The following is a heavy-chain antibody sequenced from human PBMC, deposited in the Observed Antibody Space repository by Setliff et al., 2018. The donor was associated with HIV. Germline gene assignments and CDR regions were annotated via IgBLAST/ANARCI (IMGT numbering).Heavy chain of an antibody. CDR2: INTNTGNP. CDR1: GYTFTAYG. V-gene: IGHV7-4-1*02. CDR3: ARALYGDYGGDLNWLDP. J-gene: IGHJ5*02. D-gene: IGHD4-17*01. Sequence: ASVKVSCKPSGYTFTAYGLSWVRQAPGQGLEWMGWINTNTGNPTYAQGFTGRFVFSVDTSVTTAYLQISSLKAEDTAVYYCARALYGDYGGDLNWLDPWGQGTLVTVSS.